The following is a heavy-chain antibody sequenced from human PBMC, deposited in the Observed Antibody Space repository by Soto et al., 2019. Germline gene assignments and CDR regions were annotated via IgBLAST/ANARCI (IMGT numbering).Heavy chain of an antibody. CDR2: IRVNNGDT. Sequence: EVQLLESGGGLVQPGGSLRLSCAASGFTFSFCAMSWVRQAPGKGLEWVSSIRVNNGDTYYADSVKGRFTISRDNSKNTLYLQMNSLRVEDTAVYYCAKVHSDSYYYFDYWGQGALVTVSS. J-gene: IGHJ4*02. CDR1: GFTFSFCA. V-gene: IGHV3-23*01. D-gene: IGHD3-22*01. CDR3: AKVHSDSYYYFDY.